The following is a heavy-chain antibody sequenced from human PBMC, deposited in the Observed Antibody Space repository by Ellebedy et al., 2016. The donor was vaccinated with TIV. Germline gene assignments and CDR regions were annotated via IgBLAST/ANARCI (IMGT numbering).Heavy chain of an antibody. Sequence: MPSETLSLTCTVSGYSISRGYYWGWIRQPPGKGLAWIGNIYHSGNTYYNPSLKNRVTISVDTSKNQFSLKLSSVTAADTAVYYCAKDALITTIIGRGGWFDPWGQGTLVTVSS. V-gene: IGHV4-38-2*02. D-gene: IGHD3-22*01. CDR1: GYSISRGYY. CDR3: AKDALITTIIGRGGWFDP. CDR2: IYHSGNT. J-gene: IGHJ5*02.